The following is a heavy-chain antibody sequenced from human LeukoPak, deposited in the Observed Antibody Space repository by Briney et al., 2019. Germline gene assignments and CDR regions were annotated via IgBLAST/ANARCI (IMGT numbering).Heavy chain of an antibody. CDR3: ARDSLGYCSSTSCYSEPGLDH. CDR2: IYYSGST. CDR1: GGSISSHY. V-gene: IGHV4-59*11. D-gene: IGHD2-2*01. Sequence: SETLSLTCTVSGGSISSHYWSWIRQPPGKGLEWIGYIYYSGSTNYNPSLKSRVTISVDTSKNQFSLKLSSVTAADTAVYYCARDSLGYCSSTSCYSEPGLDHWGQGTLVTVSS. J-gene: IGHJ5*02.